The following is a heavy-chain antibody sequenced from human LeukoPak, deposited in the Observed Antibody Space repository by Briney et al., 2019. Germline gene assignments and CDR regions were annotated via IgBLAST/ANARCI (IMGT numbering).Heavy chain of an antibody. Sequence: SETLSLTCTVSGGSISSHYWSWIRQSPGKGLEWIGYIYYSGSTNYNPSLKSRVTISVDTSKNQFSLELSSATAADTAVYFCARGRLSSSTWYSTYYYHFYKAVWRKGNTVTVSS. CDR2: IYYSGST. CDR3: ARGRLSSSTWYSTYYYHFYKAV. D-gene: IGHD6-13*01. CDR1: GGSISSHY. J-gene: IGHJ6*03. V-gene: IGHV4-59*11.